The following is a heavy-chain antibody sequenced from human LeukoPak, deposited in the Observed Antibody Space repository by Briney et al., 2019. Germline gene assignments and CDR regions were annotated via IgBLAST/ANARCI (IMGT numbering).Heavy chain of an antibody. D-gene: IGHD6-13*01. Sequence: SETLSLTCAVYGGSFSGYYWSWIRQPPGKGLEWIGEINHSGSTNYNPSLKSRVTISVDTSKNQFSLKLSSVTAADTAVYYCARGRGSSSWYGAYYFDHCGQGTLVTVSS. CDR2: INHSGST. CDR3: ARGRGSSSWYGAYYFDH. J-gene: IGHJ4*02. CDR1: GGSFSGYY. V-gene: IGHV4-34*01.